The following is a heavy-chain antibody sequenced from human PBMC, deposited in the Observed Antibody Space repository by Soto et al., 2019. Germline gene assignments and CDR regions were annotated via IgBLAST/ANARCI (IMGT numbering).Heavy chain of an antibody. CDR2: IIAIFGSP. Sequence: QVQLVQSGAEVKKPGSSVRVSCKASGGTLRSHAINWVRQSPVQGLEWMGGIIAIFGSPNYAQKFQGIVTITAVESSSTAYMELSSLRSEDTAVYYCAGTVEIPNYHGRDVWGQGTTVTVSS. D-gene: IGHD4-4*01. V-gene: IGHV1-69*01. CDR1: GGTLRSHA. CDR3: AGTVEIPNYHGRDV. J-gene: IGHJ6*02.